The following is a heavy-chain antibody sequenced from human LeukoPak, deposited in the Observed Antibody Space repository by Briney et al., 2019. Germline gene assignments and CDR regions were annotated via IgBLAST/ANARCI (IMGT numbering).Heavy chain of an antibody. V-gene: IGHV3-30-3*01. CDR2: ISYDGSNK. Sequence: GGSLRLSCAASGFTFSSYAMHWVRQAPGKGLEWVAVISYDGSNKYYADSVKGRFTISRDNSKNTLYLQMNSLRAEDTAVYYCAKGKENWFDPWGQGTLVTVSS. CDR3: AKGKENWFDP. CDR1: GFTFSSYA. J-gene: IGHJ5*02.